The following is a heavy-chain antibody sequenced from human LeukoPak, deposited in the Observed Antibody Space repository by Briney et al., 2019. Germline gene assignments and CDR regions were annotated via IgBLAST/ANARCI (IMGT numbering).Heavy chain of an antibody. D-gene: IGHD4-17*01. Sequence: SETLSLTCTVSGGSISSYYWSWIRQPPGKGLEWIGYIYYSGSTNYNPSLKSRVTISVDTSKNQFSLKLSSVTAADTAVYYCARRNYGDYRGGAFDIWGQGTMVTVSS. J-gene: IGHJ3*02. CDR3: ARRNYGDYRGGAFDI. V-gene: IGHV4-59*01. CDR1: GGSISSYY. CDR2: IYYSGST.